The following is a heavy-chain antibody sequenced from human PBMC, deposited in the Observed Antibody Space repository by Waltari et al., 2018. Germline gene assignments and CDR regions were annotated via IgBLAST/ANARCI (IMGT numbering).Heavy chain of an antibody. CDR1: GGSISSSSYY. V-gene: IGHV4-39*07. D-gene: IGHD5-12*01. J-gene: IGHJ4*02. Sequence: QLQLQESGPGLVKPSETLSLTCTVSGGSISSSSYYWGWIRQPPGKGLEWIGSIYYSGSIYYNTSLNRRVTISVDTAKNQFSLKLSAGTAADTAVYYCARDQGRDGYNFDFDYWGQGTLVTVSS. CDR3: ARDQGRDGYNFDFDY. CDR2: IYYSGSI.